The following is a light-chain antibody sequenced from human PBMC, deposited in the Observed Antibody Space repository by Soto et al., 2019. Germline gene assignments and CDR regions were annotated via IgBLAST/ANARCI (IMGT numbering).Light chain of an antibody. CDR2: INSDGSH. J-gene: IGLJ1*01. CDR3: QTWGTGIRV. CDR1: SGHSSYA. V-gene: IGLV4-69*01. Sequence: QSVLTQSPCASASLGASVKFICTLSSGHSSYAIAWHQQQPEKGPRYLMKINSDGSHSKGDGIPDRFSGSSSGAERYLTISSLQSEDEADYYCQTWGTGIRVFGTGTKVTVL.